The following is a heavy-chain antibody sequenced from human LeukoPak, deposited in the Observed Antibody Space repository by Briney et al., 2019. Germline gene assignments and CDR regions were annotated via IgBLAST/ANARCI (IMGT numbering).Heavy chain of an antibody. V-gene: IGHV3-48*04. Sequence: PGGSLRLSCAASGFTFSSYSMNWVRQAPGKGLEWVSYISSSSSTIYYADSVKGRFTISRDNAKNSLYLQMNSLRVEDTAVYYCAKSIAVAVPHWFDPWGQGTLVTVSS. CDR2: ISSSSSTI. CDR3: AKSIAVAVPHWFDP. D-gene: IGHD6-19*01. J-gene: IGHJ5*02. CDR1: GFTFSSYS.